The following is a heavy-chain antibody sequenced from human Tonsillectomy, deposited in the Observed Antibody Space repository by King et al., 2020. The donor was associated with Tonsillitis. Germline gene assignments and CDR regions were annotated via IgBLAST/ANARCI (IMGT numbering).Heavy chain of an antibody. Sequence: EVQLVESGGGLVQPGRSLRLSCTASGFTFGDYAMSWVRQAPGKGLEWVGFIRSKAYGGTTEYAASVKGRFTISRDDSKSIAYLQMNSLKTEDTAVYYCGQTTYHYYMDVWGKGTTVTVSS. CDR2: IRSKAYGGTT. J-gene: IGHJ6*03. V-gene: IGHV3-49*04. D-gene: IGHD1-14*01. CDR3: GQTTYHYYMDV. CDR1: GFTFGDYA.